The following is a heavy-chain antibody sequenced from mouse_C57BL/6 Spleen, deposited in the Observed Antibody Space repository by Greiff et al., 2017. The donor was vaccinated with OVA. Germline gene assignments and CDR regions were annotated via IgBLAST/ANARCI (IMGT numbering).Heavy chain of an antibody. CDR2: INPSTGGT. J-gene: IGHJ2*01. CDR3: ARLDYVGYYFDY. D-gene: IGHD2-4*01. CDR1: GYSFTGYY. Sequence: EVKLMESGPELVKPGASVKISCKASGYSFTGYYMNWVKQSPEKSLEWIGEINPSTGGTTYNQKFKAKATLTVDKSASTAYMQLKSLTSEDSAVYYCARLDYVGYYFDYWGQGTTLTVSS. V-gene: IGHV1-42*01.